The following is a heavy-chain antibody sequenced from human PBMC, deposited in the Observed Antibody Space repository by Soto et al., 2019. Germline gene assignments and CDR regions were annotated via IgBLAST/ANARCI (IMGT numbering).Heavy chain of an antibody. D-gene: IGHD2-21*02. CDR3: AKGQPYCGGDCYSDAFDY. V-gene: IGHV3-23*01. CDR1: GFTFSSYA. Sequence: GGSLRLSCAASGFTFSSYAMSWVRQAPGKGLEWVSAISGSGGSTYYADSVKGRFTISRDNSKNTLYLQMNSLRAEDTAVYYCAKGQPYCGGDCYSDAFDYWGQGTLVTVSS. J-gene: IGHJ4*02. CDR2: ISGSGGST.